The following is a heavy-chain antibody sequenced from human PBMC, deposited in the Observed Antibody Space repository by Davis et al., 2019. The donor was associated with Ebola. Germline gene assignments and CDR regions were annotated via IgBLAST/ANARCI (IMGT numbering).Heavy chain of an antibody. J-gene: IGHJ4*02. CDR2: ISSDGTNE. V-gene: IGHV3-30*03. D-gene: IGHD4-17*01. CDR1: GFTFSSYS. CDR3: ARDRDNGEGSDY. Sequence: GGSLRLSCAASGFTFSSYSMNWVRQAPGKGLEWVAVISSDGTNEYYADSVRGRFTISRDNGKNSLYLEMNSLRDEDTAVYFCARDRDNGEGSDYWGQGALVTVSS.